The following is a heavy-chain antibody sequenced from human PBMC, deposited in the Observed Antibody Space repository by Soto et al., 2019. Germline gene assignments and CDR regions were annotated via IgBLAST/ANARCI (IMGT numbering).Heavy chain of an antibody. CDR1: GGSISSGGYY. V-gene: IGHV4-31*03. CDR2: IYYSGST. D-gene: IGHD3-22*01. CDR3: AYWDSSGYYRPGAFDI. J-gene: IGHJ3*02. Sequence: SETLSLTCTVSGGSISSGGYYWSWIRQHPGKGLEWIGYIYYSGSTYYNPSLKSRVTISVDTSKNQFSLKLSSVTAADTAVYYCAYWDSSGYYRPGAFDIWGQGTMVTV.